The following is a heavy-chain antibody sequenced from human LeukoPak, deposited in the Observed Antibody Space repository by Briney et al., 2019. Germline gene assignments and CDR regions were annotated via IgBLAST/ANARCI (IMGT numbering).Heavy chain of an antibody. CDR1: GFTFTDYW. J-gene: IGHJ4*02. CDR2: INTDGTST. D-gene: IGHD5-18*01. Sequence: PGGSLRLSCAASGFTFTDYWMHWVRQAPGKGLVWVSRINTDGTSTKYAESVKGRITISRDNARNTVYLRMNSLRAEDTAVYYCARARYSYTGIIDYWGQGTLVTVSS. V-gene: IGHV3-74*01. CDR3: ARARYSYTGIIDY.